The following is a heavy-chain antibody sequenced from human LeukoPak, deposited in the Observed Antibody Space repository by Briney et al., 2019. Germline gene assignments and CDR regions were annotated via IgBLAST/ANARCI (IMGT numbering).Heavy chain of an antibody. D-gene: IGHD3-10*01. J-gene: IGHJ5*02. CDR3: ARDDTATMVRGVSWFDP. CDR1: GGTFSSYA. V-gene: IGHV1-69*13. Sequence: SVKVSCKASGGTFSSYAISWVRQAPGQGLEWMGGIIPIFGTANYAQKFQGRVTITADESTSTAYMELSSLRSEDTAVYYCARDDTATMVRGVSWFDPWGQGTLVTVSS. CDR2: IIPIFGTA.